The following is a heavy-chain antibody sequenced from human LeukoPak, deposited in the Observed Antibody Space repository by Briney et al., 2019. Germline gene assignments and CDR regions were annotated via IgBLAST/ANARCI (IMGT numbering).Heavy chain of an antibody. Sequence: SQTLSLTSAISVDSVSSNSAAWNWISPSPSRGREWLGRTYYSSKWYNDYAVSVKSRITINPDPSKNQFSLQLNSVTPEDTAVYYCARGAVAVRHAFDLWGQGTMVTVSS. V-gene: IGHV6-1*01. D-gene: IGHD6-19*01. CDR2: TYYSSKWYN. CDR3: ARGAVAVRHAFDL. CDR1: VDSVSSNSAA. J-gene: IGHJ3*01.